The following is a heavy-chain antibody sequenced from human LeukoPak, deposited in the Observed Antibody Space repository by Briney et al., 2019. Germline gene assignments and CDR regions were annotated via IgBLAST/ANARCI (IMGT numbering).Heavy chain of an antibody. CDR3: ARRTTVTTFLSG. CDR2: INHSGST. Sequence: KPSETLSLTCAVSGGSFSGYYWSWIRRPPGKGLEWIGEINHSGSTNYNPSLKSRVTISVDTSKNHFSLKLSSVTAADTAVYYCARRTTVTTFLSGWGQGTLVTVSS. D-gene: IGHD4-11*01. V-gene: IGHV4-34*01. J-gene: IGHJ1*01. CDR1: GGSFSGYY.